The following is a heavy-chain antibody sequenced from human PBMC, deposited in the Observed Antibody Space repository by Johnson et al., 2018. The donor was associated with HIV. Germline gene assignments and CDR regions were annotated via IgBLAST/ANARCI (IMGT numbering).Heavy chain of an antibody. CDR3: ASELGIRLDAFDI. Sequence: VLLVESGGGVVQPEMSLRLACAASGFTFSTYAMTWVRQAPGKGLEWVSYISSSGSTIYYADSVKGRFTISRDNAKNSLYLQMNSLRAEDTAVYYCASELGIRLDAFDIWGQGTMVTVSS. V-gene: IGHV3-48*04. J-gene: IGHJ3*02. CDR2: ISSSGSTI. CDR1: GFTFSTYA. D-gene: IGHD7-27*01.